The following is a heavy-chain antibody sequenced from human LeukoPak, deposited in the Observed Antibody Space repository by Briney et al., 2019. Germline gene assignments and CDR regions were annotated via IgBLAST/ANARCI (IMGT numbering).Heavy chain of an antibody. J-gene: IGHJ4*02. CDR3: ARGYCTNGVCYQLFDY. CDR1: GFTFSSYA. CDR2: INHSGST. V-gene: IGHV4-34*01. D-gene: IGHD2-8*01. Sequence: GSLRLSCAASGFTFSSYAMSWIRQPPGKGLEWIGEINHSGSTNYNPSLKSRVTISVDTPKNQFSLKLSSVTAADTAVYYCARGYCTNGVCYQLFDYWGQGTLVTVSS.